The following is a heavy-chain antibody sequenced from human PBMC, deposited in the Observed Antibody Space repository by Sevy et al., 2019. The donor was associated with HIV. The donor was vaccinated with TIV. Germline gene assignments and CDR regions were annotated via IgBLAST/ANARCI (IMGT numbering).Heavy chain of an antibody. V-gene: IGHV3-7*01. CDR2: IKQDGSEK. Sequence: GGSLRLSCAASGFTFSNYWMSWVRQAPGKGLEWVANIKQDGSEKYYVDPVKGRFTISRDNAKNSLYLQMNSLRAEDTAVYYCARDFGSGTYYNDYWGQGTLVTVSS. CDR3: ARDFGSGTYYNDY. J-gene: IGHJ4*02. D-gene: IGHD3-10*01. CDR1: GFTFSNYW.